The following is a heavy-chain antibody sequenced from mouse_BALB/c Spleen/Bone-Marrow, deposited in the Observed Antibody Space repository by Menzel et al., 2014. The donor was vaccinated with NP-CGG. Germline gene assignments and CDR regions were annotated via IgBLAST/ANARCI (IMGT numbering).Heavy chain of an antibody. D-gene: IGHD3-3*01. CDR1: GDSITSGY. CDR2: ISYSGST. CDR3: ARGGGAGFDY. J-gene: IGHJ2*01. V-gene: IGHV3-8*02. Sequence: DVKLQESGPSLVKPSQTLSLTCSVTGDSITSGYWNWIRKFPGNKLEYMGYISYSGSTYYNPSLKSRVSITPDTSKNQYFLQLNSVSTEDTATFYCARGGGAGFDYWGQGTTLTVSS.